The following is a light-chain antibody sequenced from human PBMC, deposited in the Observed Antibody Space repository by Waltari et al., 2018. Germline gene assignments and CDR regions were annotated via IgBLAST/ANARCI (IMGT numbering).Light chain of an antibody. CDR1: ALPKKY. V-gene: IGLV3-10*01. CDR3: YSADGSGDLVV. J-gene: IGLJ3*02. Sequence: YELTQPPSVSVSPGQTARITCSGAALPKKYAFWYQQKSGQAPVLVIYDDDKRPSGIPESFSASSSGCMATLTITGAQVGDEADYYCYSADGSGDLVVFGGGTKVTVL. CDR2: DDD.